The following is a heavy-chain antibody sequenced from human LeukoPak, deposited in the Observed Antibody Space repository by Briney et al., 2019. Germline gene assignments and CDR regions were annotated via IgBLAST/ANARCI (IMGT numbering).Heavy chain of an antibody. D-gene: IGHD6-19*01. CDR3: ARDRSGIAVADY. CDR1: GGSFSGYY. J-gene: IGHJ4*02. Sequence: SETLSLTCAVYGGSFSGYYWSWIRQPAGKGLEWIGRIYTSGSTNYNPSLKSRVTMSVDTSKNQFSLKLSSVTAADTAVYYCARDRSGIAVADYWGQGTLVTVSS. V-gene: IGHV4-4*07. CDR2: IYTSGST.